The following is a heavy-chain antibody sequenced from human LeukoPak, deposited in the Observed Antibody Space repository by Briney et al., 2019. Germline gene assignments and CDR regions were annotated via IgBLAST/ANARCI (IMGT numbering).Heavy chain of an antibody. CDR1: GFTFGDYA. V-gene: IGHV3-21*01. Sequence: GGSLRLSCTASGFTFGDYAMSWFRQAPGKGLEWVSSISSSSSHIYYADSVKGRFTISRDNAKNSLYLQMNSLRAEDTAVYYCARGRGLPGPLDYWGQGTLVTVSS. D-gene: IGHD3-10*01. CDR3: ARGRGLPGPLDY. J-gene: IGHJ4*02. CDR2: ISSSSSHI.